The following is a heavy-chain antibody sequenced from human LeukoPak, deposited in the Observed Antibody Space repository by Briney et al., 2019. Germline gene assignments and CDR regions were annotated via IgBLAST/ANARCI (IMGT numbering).Heavy chain of an antibody. CDR1: GGSISSGSYY. Sequence: PSQTLSLTCTVSGGSISSGSYYWSWIRQPAGKGLEWIGRIYTSGSTNYNPSLKSRVTISVDTSNNQFSLKLSSVTTADTAVYYCARQRPREYYFDYWGQGTLVTVSS. V-gene: IGHV4-61*02. CDR3: ARQRPREYYFDY. CDR2: IYTSGST. J-gene: IGHJ4*02.